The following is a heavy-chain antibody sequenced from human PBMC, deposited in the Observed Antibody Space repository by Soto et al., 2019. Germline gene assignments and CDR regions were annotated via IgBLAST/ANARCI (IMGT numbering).Heavy chain of an antibody. CDR2: INAGNGNT. J-gene: IGHJ5*02. CDR3: ARGIRADEYSSGWYGYDCFDP. CDR1: GYTSTSYA. D-gene: IGHD6-19*01. Sequence: ASVKVSCKASGYTSTSYAMHWVRQAPGQRLEWMGWINAGNGNTKYSQKFEGRVTITRDTSASTAYMEVSSLRSEDTAVYYCARGIRADEYSSGWYGYDCFDPWGQGTRVTVSS. V-gene: IGHV1-3*01.